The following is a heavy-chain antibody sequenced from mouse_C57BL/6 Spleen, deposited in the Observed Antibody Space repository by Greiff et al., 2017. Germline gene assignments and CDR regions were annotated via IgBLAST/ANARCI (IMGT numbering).Heavy chain of an antibody. D-gene: IGHD2-4*01. CDR1: GYAFSSSW. J-gene: IGHJ3*01. CDR3: ARYDYDVAY. Sequence: QVQLQQSGPELVKPGASVKISCKASGYAFSSSWMNWVKQRPGKGLEWIGRIYPGDGDTNYNEKFKGKATLTADKSSSTAYMQLSSLTSEDSAVYFCARYDYDVAYWGQGTLVTVSA. CDR2: IYPGDGDT. V-gene: IGHV1-82*01.